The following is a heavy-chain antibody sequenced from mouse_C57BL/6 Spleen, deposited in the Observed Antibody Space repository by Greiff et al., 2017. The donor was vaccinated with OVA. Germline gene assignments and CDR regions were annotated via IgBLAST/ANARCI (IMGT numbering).Heavy chain of an antibody. D-gene: IGHD2-4*01. Sequence: EVQVVESGGGLVKPGGSLKLSCAASGFTFSSYAMSWVRQTPEKRLEWVATISDGGSYTYYPDNVKGRFTISRDNAKNNLYLQMSHLKSEDTAMYYCARDKITTYYFDYWGQGTTLTVSS. V-gene: IGHV5-4*01. J-gene: IGHJ2*01. CDR3: ARDKITTYYFDY. CDR2: ISDGGSYT. CDR1: GFTFSSYA.